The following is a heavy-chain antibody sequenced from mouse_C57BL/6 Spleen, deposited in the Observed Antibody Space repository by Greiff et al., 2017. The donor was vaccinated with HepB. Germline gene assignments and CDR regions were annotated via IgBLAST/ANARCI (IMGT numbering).Heavy chain of an antibody. D-gene: IGHD1-1*02. J-gene: IGHJ2*01. CDR1: GFTFSSYA. Sequence: DVQLVESGGGLVKPGGSLKLSCAASGFTFSSYAMSWVRQTPEKRLEWVATISDGGSYTYYPDNVKGRFTISRDNAKNNLYLQMSHLKSEDTAMYYCARDRGGSLFDYWGQGTTLTVSS. CDR2: ISDGGSYT. CDR3: ARDRGGSLFDY. V-gene: IGHV5-4*01.